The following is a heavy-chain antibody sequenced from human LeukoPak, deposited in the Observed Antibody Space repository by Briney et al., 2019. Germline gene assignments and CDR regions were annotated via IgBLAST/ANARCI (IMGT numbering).Heavy chain of an antibody. CDR2: IYYSGST. CDR1: GGSISSYY. CDR3: ARAYYDILTGRYYYYYMDV. D-gene: IGHD3-9*01. Sequence: PSETLSLTCTVSGGSISSYYWSWIRQPPGKGLEWIGYIYYSGSTNYNPSLKSRVTISVDTSKNQFSLKLSSVTAADTAVYYCARAYYDILTGRYYYYYMDVWGKGTTVTVSS. V-gene: IGHV4-59*01. J-gene: IGHJ6*03.